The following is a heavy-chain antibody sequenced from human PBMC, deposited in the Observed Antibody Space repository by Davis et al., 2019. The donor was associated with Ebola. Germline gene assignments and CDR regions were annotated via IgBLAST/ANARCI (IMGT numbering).Heavy chain of an antibody. J-gene: IGHJ3*02. CDR3: ARVRSNYYDSSGYDAFDI. V-gene: IGHV3-30*03. CDR1: GFTFSSYG. D-gene: IGHD3-22*01. Sequence: PGGSLRLSCAASGFTFSSYGMHWVRQAPGKGLEWVAVISYDGSNKYYADSVKGRFTISRDNSKNTLYLQMNSLRAEDTAVYYCARVRSNYYDSSGYDAFDIWGQGTMVTVSS. CDR2: ISYDGSNK.